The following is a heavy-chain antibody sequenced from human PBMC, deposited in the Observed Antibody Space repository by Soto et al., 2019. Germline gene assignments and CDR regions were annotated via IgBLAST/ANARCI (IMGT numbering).Heavy chain of an antibody. V-gene: IGHV1-46*01. CDR3: ARGGGGYEDY. J-gene: IGHJ4*02. CDR2: INPSGGST. CDR1: GYTFTSYY. D-gene: IGHD5-12*01. Sequence: ASVKVSCKASGYTFTSYYMHWVRQAPGQGLEWMGIINPSGGSTSYAQKLQGRVIMTTDTSTSTAYMELRSLRSDDTAVYYCARGGGGYEDYWGQGTQVTVSS.